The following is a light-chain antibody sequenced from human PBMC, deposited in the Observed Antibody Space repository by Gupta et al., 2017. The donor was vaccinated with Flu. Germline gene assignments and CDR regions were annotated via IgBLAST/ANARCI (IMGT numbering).Light chain of an antibody. CDR3: SSYTRTSSLGV. CDR2: EVI. J-gene: IGLJ3*02. CDR1: STDVGSYDY. V-gene: IGLV2-14*01. Sequence: QTALTQPASVSGSRGQSITISRTGTSTDVGSYDYVSWYQIHPGQAPKLLISEVINRPSGVPYRFSGSKSGNTASLIISGVQPEDEAFYYCSSYTRTSSLGVFGGGTK.